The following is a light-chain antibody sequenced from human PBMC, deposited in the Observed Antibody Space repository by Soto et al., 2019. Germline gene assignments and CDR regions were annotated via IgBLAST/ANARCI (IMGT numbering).Light chain of an antibody. CDR3: QPFDSVPLT. CDR2: DTS. J-gene: IGKJ4*01. CDR1: HDIGTY. Sequence: DVQMTQSPSSLSASVGDRVTITCQASHDIGTYLNWYEHKPGKAPKILNFDTSHLAAGVPPRFSGRSPDTYFTFTITNLQAEDFAASDCQPFDSVPLTFGGGTHVEI. V-gene: IGKV1-33*01.